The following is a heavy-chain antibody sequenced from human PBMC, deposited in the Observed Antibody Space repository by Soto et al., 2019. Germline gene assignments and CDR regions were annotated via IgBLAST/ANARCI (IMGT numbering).Heavy chain of an antibody. CDR1: GFTFSSYA. CDR3: ANLELGDYGDYNYYFDY. Sequence: EVQLLESGGGLVQPGGSLRLSCAASGFTFSSYAMSWVRQAPGKGLEWVSAISGSGGSTYYADSVKGRFTISRDNSKNTLYLQMNSLRAEDTAVYYCANLELGDYGDYNYYFDYWGQGTLVTVSS. D-gene: IGHD4-17*01. J-gene: IGHJ4*02. CDR2: ISGSGGST. V-gene: IGHV3-23*01.